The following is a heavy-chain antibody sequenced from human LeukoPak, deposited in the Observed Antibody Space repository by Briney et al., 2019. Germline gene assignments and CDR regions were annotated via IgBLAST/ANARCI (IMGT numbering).Heavy chain of an antibody. Sequence: SETLSLTCAVSGYSISSASYWGWIRQPPGKGLEWIGNIYHSGSPYYNPSLKSRVTISVDTSKNQFSLKLSSVTAADTGVYYCARPISSQGYFGVVSDWGQGTLVTVFS. J-gene: IGHJ4*02. CDR1: GYSISSASY. D-gene: IGHD3-3*01. V-gene: IGHV4-38-2*01. CDR3: ARPISSQGYFGVVSD. CDR2: IYHSGSP.